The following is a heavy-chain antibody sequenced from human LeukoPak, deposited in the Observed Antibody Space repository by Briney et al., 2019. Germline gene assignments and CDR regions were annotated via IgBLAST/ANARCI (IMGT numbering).Heavy chain of an antibody. Sequence: GGSLRLSCAASGFTFSSYAMHWVRQAPGKGLEWVAVISYGGSNKYYADSVKGRFTISRDNSKNTLYLQMNSLRAEDTAVYYCAREATVTYGMDVWGQGTTVTVSS. J-gene: IGHJ6*02. CDR3: AREATVTYGMDV. CDR1: GFTFSSYA. CDR2: ISYGGSNK. D-gene: IGHD4-17*01. V-gene: IGHV3-30-3*01.